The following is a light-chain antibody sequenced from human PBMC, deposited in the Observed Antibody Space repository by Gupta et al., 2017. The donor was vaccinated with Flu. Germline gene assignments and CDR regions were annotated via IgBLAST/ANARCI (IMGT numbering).Light chain of an antibody. Sequence: DIQMTQSPSSVSASAGDRVTLTCRASQDISNGVVWYQQLPGRAPKILIFSASTLASGVPSRYTGSGSGTEFTLTINSLQAEDFATYFCQQTQTFPRTFGQGTRLEVK. CDR3: QQTQTFPRT. J-gene: IGKJ1*01. CDR1: QDISNG. V-gene: IGKV1-12*01. CDR2: SAS.